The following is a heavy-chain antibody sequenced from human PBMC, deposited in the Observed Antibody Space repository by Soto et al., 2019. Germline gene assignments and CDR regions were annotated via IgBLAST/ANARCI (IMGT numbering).Heavy chain of an antibody. J-gene: IGHJ6*02. CDR1: GGTFSSYA. CDR2: IIPIFGTA. Sequence: SVKVSCKASGGTFSSYAISWVRQAPGQGLEWMGGIIPIFGTANYAQKFQGRVTITADESTSTAYMELSSLRSEDTAVYYCARGSGIAARPTNYYYYYGMDVWGQGTTVTVSS. V-gene: IGHV1-69*13. CDR3: ARGSGIAARPTNYYYYYGMDV. D-gene: IGHD6-6*01.